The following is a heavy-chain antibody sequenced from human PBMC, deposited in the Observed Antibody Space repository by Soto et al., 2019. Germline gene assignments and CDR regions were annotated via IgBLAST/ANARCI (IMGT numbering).Heavy chain of an antibody. CDR2: ISAYNGNT. Sequence: ASVKVSCKASGYTFTSYGISWVRQAPGQGLEWMGWISAYNGNTNYAQKLQGRVTMTTDTSTSTAYMELRSLRSDDTAAYYCARDLGGIVVVVAATAGGYYYYGMDVWGQGTTVTVSS. V-gene: IGHV1-18*01. D-gene: IGHD2-15*01. CDR3: ARDLGGIVVVVAATAGGYYYYGMDV. CDR1: GYTFTSYG. J-gene: IGHJ6*02.